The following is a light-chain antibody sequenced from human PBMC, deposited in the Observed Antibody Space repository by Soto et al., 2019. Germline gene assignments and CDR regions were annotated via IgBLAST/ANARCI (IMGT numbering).Light chain of an antibody. CDR3: HHYGSSPRT. CDR2: GAS. CDR1: QTVSSNY. J-gene: IGKJ4*01. V-gene: IGKV3-20*01. Sequence: EIILTQSPDTLSLSPLEIATLSFMASQTVSSNYLAWCQQRPGQAPRLLIYGASTRAAGIPDRFSGSGSGTEFTLTISSLQSEDFAVYYCHHYGSSPRTFGGGTKVDI.